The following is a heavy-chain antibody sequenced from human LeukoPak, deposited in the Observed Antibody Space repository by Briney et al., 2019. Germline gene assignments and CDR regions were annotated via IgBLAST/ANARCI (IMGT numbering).Heavy chain of an antibody. CDR3: ARDSAARSDL. V-gene: IGHV4-59*11. CDR1: GGSISGHH. D-gene: IGHD2-15*01. J-gene: IGHJ2*01. CDR2: IYDNNGGT. Sequence: SETLSLTCTVSGGSISGHHWSWIRQPPGKGLEWIGYIYDNNGGTDYNPSLKSRATISVDTSKNQFSLHLNAVTAADTAVYYCARDSAARSDLWGRGTLVTVAS.